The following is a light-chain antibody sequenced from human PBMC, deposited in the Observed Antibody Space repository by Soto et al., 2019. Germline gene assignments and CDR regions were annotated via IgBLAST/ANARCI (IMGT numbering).Light chain of an antibody. CDR1: QSVSSNY. CDR2: GAS. J-gene: IGKJ3*01. CDR3: QQYGRSPFT. Sequence: EIVMTQSPGTLSLSPGETATLSCRASQSVSSNYVAWFHQKPGQAPRLLIYGASSRATGVPDRFSASGSGTDFTLTISRLEPEDFEVYYCQQYGRSPFTFGTGTKVDIX. V-gene: IGKV3-20*01.